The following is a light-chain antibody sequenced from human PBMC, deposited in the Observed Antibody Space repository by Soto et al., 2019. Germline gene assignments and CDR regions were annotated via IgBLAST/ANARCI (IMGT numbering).Light chain of an antibody. J-gene: IGLJ3*02. CDR3: TSYTSKNTRV. CDR2: EVT. CDR1: SSDVGGYNY. V-gene: IGLV2-14*01. Sequence: QSVLTQPASVSGSPGQSITISCTGTSSDVGGYNYVSWYQQHPGKAPKLLIYEVTYRPSGVSNRFSGSKSGNTASLTISGLQAEDEADYYCTSYTSKNTRVFGGGTQLTVL.